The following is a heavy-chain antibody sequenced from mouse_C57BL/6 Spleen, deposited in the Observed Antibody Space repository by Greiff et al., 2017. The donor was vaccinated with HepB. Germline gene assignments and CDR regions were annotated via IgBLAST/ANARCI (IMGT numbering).Heavy chain of an antibody. Sequence: QVQLQQPGAELVRPGSSVKLSCKASGYTFTSYWVGWVKQRPGQGLEWIGNIYPSDSETHFNQKFKDKATLTLDKSSITAYLPLSSLTSEDTAVYYCARGVHYGSSHWYFDVWGTGTTVTVSS. D-gene: IGHD1-1*01. CDR2: IYPSDSET. CDR3: ARGVHYGSSHWYFDV. J-gene: IGHJ1*03. CDR1: GYTFTSYW. V-gene: IGHV1-61*01.